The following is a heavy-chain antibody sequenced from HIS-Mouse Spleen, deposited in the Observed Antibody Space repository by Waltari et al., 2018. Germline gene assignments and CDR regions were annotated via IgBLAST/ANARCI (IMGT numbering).Heavy chain of an antibody. CDR3: ARGGDPNWNYAFDI. J-gene: IGHJ3*02. V-gene: IGHV4-39*07. CDR2: IYYSGST. CDR1: GGSISSSSYY. Sequence: QLQLQESGPGLVKPSETLSLTCTVPGGSISSSSYYWGWLRQPPGKGLEWIGSIYYSGSTYYNPSLKSRVTISVDTSKNQFSLKLSSVTAADTAVYYCARGGDPNWNYAFDIWGQGTMVTVSS. D-gene: IGHD1-7*01.